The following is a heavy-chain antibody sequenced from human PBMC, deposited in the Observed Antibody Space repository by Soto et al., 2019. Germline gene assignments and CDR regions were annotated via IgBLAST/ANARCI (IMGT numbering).Heavy chain of an antibody. CDR1: GFSLTSSGMG. J-gene: IGHJ4*02. D-gene: IGHD3-3*01. CDR2: IYWDDDK. CDR3: ALRGTESGLFFD. Sequence: QITLKESGPTLVKPTQTLTLTCTFSGFSLTSSGMGVGWFRQPPGKALEYLGIIYWDDDKRYNPSLKSRLTIAQDTSKNQVLLTMTNMDPVDTATFFCALRGTESGLFFDWGQGTLVTVSS. V-gene: IGHV2-5*02.